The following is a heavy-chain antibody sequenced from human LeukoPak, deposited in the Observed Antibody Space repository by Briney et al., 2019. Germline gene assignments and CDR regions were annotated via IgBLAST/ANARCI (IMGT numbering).Heavy chain of an antibody. CDR1: GGSISSHY. V-gene: IGHV4-59*11. J-gene: IGHJ5*02. CDR3: ARVTTIAAAET. CDR2: IYYSGST. D-gene: IGHD6-13*01. Sequence: SETLSLTCTVSGGSISSHYWSWIRQPPGKGLEWIGYIYYSGSTNYNPSLKSRVTISVDTSKNQFSLKLSSVTAADTAVYYCARVTTIAAAETWGQGTLVTVSS.